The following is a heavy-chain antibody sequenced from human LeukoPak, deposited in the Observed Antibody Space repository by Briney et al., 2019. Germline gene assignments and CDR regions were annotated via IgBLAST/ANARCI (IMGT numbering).Heavy chain of an antibody. Sequence: KPSETLSLTCTVSGGSISSSSYYWGWVRQPPGKGLEWIGSIFYSGSTYYNPSLKTRVTIPVDTSKNPSSLNLNSVTAADTAVYYCARHDWGTTIFGVAFFDYWGQGTLVTVSS. CDR2: IFYSGST. D-gene: IGHD3-3*01. V-gene: IGHV4-39*01. CDR1: GGSISSSSYY. J-gene: IGHJ4*02. CDR3: ARHDWGTTIFGVAFFDY.